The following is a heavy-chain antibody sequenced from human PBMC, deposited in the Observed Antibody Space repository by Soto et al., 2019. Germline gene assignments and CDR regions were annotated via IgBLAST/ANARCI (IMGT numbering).Heavy chain of an antibody. V-gene: IGHV3-48*01. Sequence: PGGSLRLSCAASGFTFSSYSMNWVRQAPGKGLEWVSYISSSSSTIYYADSVKGRFTISRDNAKNSLYLQMNSLRAEDTAVYYCARTVYDYIWGSPEFDYWGQGTQVTVSS. CDR3: ARTVYDYIWGSPEFDY. D-gene: IGHD3-16*01. CDR2: ISSSSSTI. J-gene: IGHJ4*02. CDR1: GFTFSSYS.